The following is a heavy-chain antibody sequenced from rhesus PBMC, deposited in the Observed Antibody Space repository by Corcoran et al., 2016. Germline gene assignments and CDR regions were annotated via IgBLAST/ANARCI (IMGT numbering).Heavy chain of an antibody. V-gene: IGHV5-20*01. D-gene: IGHD6-31*01. CDR1: GYSFTRYW. CDR3: AKSRDSSGWAGDY. J-gene: IGHJ4*01. CDR2: IDQSDSDT. Sequence: VQLVQSGAEVKRPGESLKISCKTYGYSFTRYWFSWVLPLPGTGLEWMGAIDQSDSDTRNNPSFQGQVTISADKSISTAYLQWSRLKASDTATYYCAKSRDSSGWAGDYWGQGVLVTVSS.